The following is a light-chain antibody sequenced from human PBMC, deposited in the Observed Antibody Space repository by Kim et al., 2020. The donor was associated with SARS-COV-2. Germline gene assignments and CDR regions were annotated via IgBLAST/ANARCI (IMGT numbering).Light chain of an antibody. CDR2: DAS. CDR3: QQRSNWPPLT. V-gene: IGKV3-11*01. J-gene: IGKJ4*01. CDR1: QRVSSY. Sequence: SQGERATLSGRARQRVSSYLDWYEQKPGQAPRLLIYDASKRATGITARLSGSGSGTDLTLTISRLEPEDVAVYYCQQRSNWPPLTLGGGTKVEIK.